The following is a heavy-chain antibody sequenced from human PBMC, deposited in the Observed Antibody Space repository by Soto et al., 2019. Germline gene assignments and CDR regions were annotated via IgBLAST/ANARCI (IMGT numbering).Heavy chain of an antibody. CDR1: GYSFTSYW. J-gene: IGHJ1*01. V-gene: IGHV5-10-1*01. Sequence: GESLQISCQGSGYSFTSYWISWVRQMPGKGLEWMGRIDPSDSYTNYSPSFQGHVTISADKSTSTAFLQWSSLKASDTAMYFCARHLRSTALARNACYFFELWGQGMQVTVSS. D-gene: IGHD2-15*01. CDR2: IDPSDSYT. CDR3: ARHLRSTALARNACYFFEL.